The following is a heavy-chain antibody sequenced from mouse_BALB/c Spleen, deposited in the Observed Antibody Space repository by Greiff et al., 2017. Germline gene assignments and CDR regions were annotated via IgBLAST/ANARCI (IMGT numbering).Heavy chain of an antibody. J-gene: IGHJ3*01. CDR3: ARDYYGSRAWFAY. V-gene: IGHV5-17*02. D-gene: IGHD1-1*01. CDR2: ISSGSSTI. CDR1: GFTFSSFG. Sequence: EVKLMESGGGLVQPGGSRKLSCAASGFTFSSFGMHWVRQAPEKGLEWVAYISSGSSTIYYADTVKGRFTISRDNPKNTLFLQMTSLRSEDTAMYYCARDYYGSRAWFAYWGQGTLVTVSA.